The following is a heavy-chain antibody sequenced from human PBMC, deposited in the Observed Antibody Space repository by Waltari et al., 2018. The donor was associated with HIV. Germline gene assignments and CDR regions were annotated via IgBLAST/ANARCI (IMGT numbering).Heavy chain of an antibody. CDR1: GFTLSSYG. CDR3: ARKYSSSWGAPFDY. Sequence: QVQLVESGGGVVQPGRSLRLSCATSGFTLSSYGMHWVSQAPGKGLEWVTVIWYDGSKKYYADSVKGRFTISRDNSKNTLYLQMNSLRIEDTAVYYCARKYSSSWGAPFDYWGQGTLVTVSS. J-gene: IGHJ4*02. CDR2: IWYDGSKK. D-gene: IGHD6-13*01. V-gene: IGHV3-33*01.